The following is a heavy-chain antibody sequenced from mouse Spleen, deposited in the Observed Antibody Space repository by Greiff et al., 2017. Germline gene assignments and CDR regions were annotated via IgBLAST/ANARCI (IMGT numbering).Heavy chain of an antibody. Sequence: EVKLVESGGGLVKLGGSLKLSCAASGFTFSSYYMSWVRQTPEKRLEWVATISSGGGSTYYPDSVKGRFTISRDNAKNTLYLQMSSLNSEDTAVYYCARGDLRWYFDVWGAGTTVTVSS. CDR1: GFTFSSYY. CDR3: ARGDLRWYFDV. D-gene: IGHD5-1*01. V-gene: IGHV5-9*04. J-gene: IGHJ1*01. CDR2: ISSGGGST.